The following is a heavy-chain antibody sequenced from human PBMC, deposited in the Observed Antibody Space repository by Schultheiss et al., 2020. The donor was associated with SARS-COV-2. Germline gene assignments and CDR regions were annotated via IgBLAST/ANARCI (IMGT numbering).Heavy chain of an antibody. V-gene: IGHV1-69*13. Sequence: SVKVSCKASGYTFTSYGISWVRQAPGQGLEWMGGIIPIFGTANYAQKFQGRVTITADESTSTAYMELRSLRSDDTAVYYCARNGAARDSSGHYYGYWGQGTLVTVSS. CDR2: IIPIFGTA. CDR3: ARNGAARDSSGHYYGY. CDR1: GYTFTSYG. J-gene: IGHJ4*02. D-gene: IGHD3-22*01.